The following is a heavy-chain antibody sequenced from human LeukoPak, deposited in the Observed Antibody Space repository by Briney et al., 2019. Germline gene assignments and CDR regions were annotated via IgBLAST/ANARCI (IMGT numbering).Heavy chain of an antibody. J-gene: IGHJ6*03. V-gene: IGHV3-23*01. CDR3: AKPTPSGYSSTYYYYYMDV. CDR2: ISGSGGST. D-gene: IGHD5-18*01. CDR1: GFTFSSYA. Sequence: GGSLGLSCAASGFTFSSYAMSWVRQAPGKGLEWVSAISGSGGSTYYADSVKGRFTISRDNSKNTLYLQMNSLRAEDTAVYYCAKPTPSGYSSTYYYYYMDVWGKGTTVTISS.